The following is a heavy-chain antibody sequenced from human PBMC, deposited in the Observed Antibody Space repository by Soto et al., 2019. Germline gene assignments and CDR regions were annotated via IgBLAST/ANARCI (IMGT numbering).Heavy chain of an antibody. Sequence: QVQLQESGPGLVKPSETLSLTCTVSGGSISSYYWSWIRQPPGKGLERIGYIYYSGSTNYNPSLKRRFTMSVDTSKTQFSLKLSSVTAADTAVYYCARDIMGTTYYYFSMDVWGQGATVTVSS. CDR1: GGSISSYY. D-gene: IGHD1-7*01. CDR2: IYYSGST. V-gene: IGHV4-59*01. J-gene: IGHJ6*02. CDR3: ARDIMGTTYYYFSMDV.